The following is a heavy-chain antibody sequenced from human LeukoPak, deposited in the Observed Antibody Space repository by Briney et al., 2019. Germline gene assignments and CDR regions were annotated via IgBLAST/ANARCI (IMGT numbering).Heavy chain of an antibody. CDR3: AKGEQQLVRPWFDP. CDR1: GFTFSSYG. Sequence: GGSLRLSCAASGFTFSSYGMHWVRQAPGKGLEWVAVISYDGSNKYYADSVKGRFTISRDNSKNTLYLQMNSLRAEDTAVYYCAKGEQQLVRPWFDPWGQGTLVTVSS. J-gene: IGHJ5*02. V-gene: IGHV3-30*18. CDR2: ISYDGSNK. D-gene: IGHD6-13*01.